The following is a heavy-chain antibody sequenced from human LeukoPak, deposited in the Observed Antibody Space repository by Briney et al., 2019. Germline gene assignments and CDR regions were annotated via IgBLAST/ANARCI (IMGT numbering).Heavy chain of an antibody. V-gene: IGHV4-34*01. Sequence: RTSETLSLTCAVYGGSFSGYNWNWIRQPPGKGLEWIREINHSGSTNYNPSLKSRVTISVDTSKNQFSLRLSSVTAADTAVYYCAREWGHGDFDYWGQGTLVTVSS. CDR1: GGSFSGYN. J-gene: IGHJ4*02. D-gene: IGHD1-26*01. CDR3: AREWGHGDFDY. CDR2: INHSGST.